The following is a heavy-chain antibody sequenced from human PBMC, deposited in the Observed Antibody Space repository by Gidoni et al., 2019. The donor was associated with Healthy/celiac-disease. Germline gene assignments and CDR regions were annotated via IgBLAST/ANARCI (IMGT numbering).Heavy chain of an antibody. CDR3: ARWNFDPNAFDI. D-gene: IGHD3-9*01. Sequence: QVQLQESGPGLVKPSETLSLTCTVSGGSISSHYWSWIRQPPGKGLEWIGYIYSSGSTHYNPSRKSRVTISVDTSKNQFSLKLSSVTAADTAVYYCARWNFDPNAFDIWGQGTMVTVSS. CDR1: GGSISSHY. CDR2: IYSSGST. J-gene: IGHJ3*02. V-gene: IGHV4-59*11.